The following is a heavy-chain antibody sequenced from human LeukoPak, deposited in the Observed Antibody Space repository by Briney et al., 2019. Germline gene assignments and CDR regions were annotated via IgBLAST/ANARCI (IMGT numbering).Heavy chain of an antibody. Sequence: SVKVSCKASGYTFTGYYMHWVRQAPGQGLEWMGWINPNSGGTNYAQKFQGRVTMTRDTSISTAYMELRSLRSDDTAVYYCARAYYYGSGTNDFWGQGTLVTVSS. CDR3: ARAYYYGSGTNDF. CDR2: INPNSGGT. V-gene: IGHV1-2*02. CDR1: GYTFTGYY. J-gene: IGHJ4*02. D-gene: IGHD3-10*01.